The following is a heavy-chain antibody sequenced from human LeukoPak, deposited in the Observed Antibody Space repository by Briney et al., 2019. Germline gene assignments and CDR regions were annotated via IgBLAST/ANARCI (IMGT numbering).Heavy chain of an antibody. Sequence: GGSLRLSCAASGFTFSSYDMHWVRQAPGKGLEWVAVLSYDGSNKYYANSVKGRFTISRDNSKNTLSLQMHSLRAEDTAVYYCAKTARFCTNDVCYTKYYYGMDVWGQGTTVTVSS. CDR3: AKTARFCTNDVCYTKYYYGMDV. V-gene: IGHV3-30*18. CDR2: LSYDGSNK. D-gene: IGHD2-8*01. CDR1: GFTFSSYD. J-gene: IGHJ6*02.